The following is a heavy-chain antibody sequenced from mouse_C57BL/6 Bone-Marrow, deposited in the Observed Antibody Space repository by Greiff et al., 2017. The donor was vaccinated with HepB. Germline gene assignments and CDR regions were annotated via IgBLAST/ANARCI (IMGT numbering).Heavy chain of an antibody. D-gene: IGHD3-2*02. CDR1: GYTFTSYW. Sequence: QVQLQQPGAELVKPGASVKMSCKASGYTFTSYWITWVKQRPGQGLEWIGDIYPGSGSTNYNEKFKSKATLTVDTSSSTAYMQLSSLTSEDSAVYYCASYSSGYYYAMDYWGQGTSVTVSS. V-gene: IGHV1-55*01. CDR3: ASYSSGYYYAMDY. J-gene: IGHJ4*01. CDR2: IYPGSGST.